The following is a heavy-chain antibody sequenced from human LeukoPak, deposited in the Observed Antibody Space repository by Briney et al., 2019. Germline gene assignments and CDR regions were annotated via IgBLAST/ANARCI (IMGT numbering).Heavy chain of an antibody. V-gene: IGHV5-51*01. CDR2: ISPGDSDT. D-gene: IGHD4-23*01. CDR1: GYRFTAYS. J-gene: IGHJ4*02. CDR3: ARRGDGGNDY. Sequence: GESLKISCKGSGYRFTAYSISWVRQIPRKGLESMGIISPGDSDTRYSPSFQGQVTISADKSISTAYLQWSSLKASDTAMYYCARRGDGGNDYWGQGTLVTVSS.